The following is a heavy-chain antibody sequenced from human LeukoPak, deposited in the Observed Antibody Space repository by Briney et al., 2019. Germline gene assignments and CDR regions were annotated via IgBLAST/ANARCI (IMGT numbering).Heavy chain of an antibody. J-gene: IGHJ4*02. CDR3: ANGWSPDY. CDR2: ISGDAVTS. V-gene: IGHV3-23*01. CDR1: GFTFKNYA. D-gene: IGHD2-15*01. Sequence: GGSLRLSCAASGFTFKNYAMNWVRQSPGQGLEWVSTISGDAVTSWYADSVKGRFTIFRDNSKNTLYLQMNSLRAEDTAVYHCANGWSPDYWGRGTLVTVSS.